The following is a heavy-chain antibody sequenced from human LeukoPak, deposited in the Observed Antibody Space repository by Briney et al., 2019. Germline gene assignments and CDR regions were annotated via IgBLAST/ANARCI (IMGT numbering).Heavy chain of an antibody. J-gene: IGHJ5*02. V-gene: IGHV4-39*01. CDR3: ARHGIYYGLGSSYGLPDWFDP. CDR2: IYYSGNT. D-gene: IGHD3-10*01. CDR1: GGSISSTRYY. Sequence: SETLSLTCTVSGGSISSTRYYWGWIRQPPGKGPEWIGSIYYSGNTYYNPSLKSRVTMSVDRSKNQFSLKLSSVTAAGTAVYYCARHGIYYGLGSSYGLPDWFDPWGQGTQVTVSS.